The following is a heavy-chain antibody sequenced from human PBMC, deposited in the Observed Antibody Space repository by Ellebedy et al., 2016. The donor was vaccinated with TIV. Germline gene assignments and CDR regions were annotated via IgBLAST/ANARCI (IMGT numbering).Heavy chain of an antibody. CDR2: IYYTGST. CDR3: ARHWYHNSRADH. CDR1: GGSIGGSDSY. V-gene: IGHV4-39*01. J-gene: IGHJ1*01. Sequence: GSLRLSXTVSGGSIGGSDSYWGWIRQSPGGKLEWIGTIYYTGSTYYNPSLKGRVSMSVDTSKNHFSLKLFSLTAADTAKHYCARHWYHNSRADHWGQGTLVTVSS. D-gene: IGHD2-2*01.